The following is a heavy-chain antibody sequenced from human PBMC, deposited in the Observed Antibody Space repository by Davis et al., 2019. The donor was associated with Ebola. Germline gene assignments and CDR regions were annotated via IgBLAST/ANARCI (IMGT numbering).Heavy chain of an antibody. CDR2: IWYDGSNK. Sequence: GESLKISCAASGFTFSSYGMHWVRQAPGKGLEWVAVIWYDGSNKYYADSVKGRFTISRDNSKNTLYLQMNSLRAEDTAVYYCARWATENYYYYYGMDVWGQGTTVTVSS. CDR1: GFTFSSYG. V-gene: IGHV3-33*01. D-gene: IGHD5-24*01. J-gene: IGHJ6*02. CDR3: ARWATENYYYYYGMDV.